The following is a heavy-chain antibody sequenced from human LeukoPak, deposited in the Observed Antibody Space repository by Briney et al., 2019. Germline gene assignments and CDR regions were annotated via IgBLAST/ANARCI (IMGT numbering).Heavy chain of an antibody. D-gene: IGHD3-10*01. CDR1: GDSITNSY. Sequence: PSETLSLTCTVSGDSITNSYWSWIRQPPGKGLEWIAYIYSSGNTKYNPSLASRVTISVDTSKNQFSLKMSSVTAADTAMYYCARNKYYYGSRNYGVPNWFDPCGQGTLVTVSS. CDR2: IYSSGNT. J-gene: IGHJ5*02. V-gene: IGHV4-59*08. CDR3: ARNKYYYGSRNYGVPNWFDP.